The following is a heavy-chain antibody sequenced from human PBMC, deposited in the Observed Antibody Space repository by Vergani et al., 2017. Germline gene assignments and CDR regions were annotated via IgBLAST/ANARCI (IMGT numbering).Heavy chain of an antibody. CDR2: IYTSGST. V-gene: IGHV4-59*10. Sequence: QVQLQQWGAGLLKPSETLSLTCAVYGGSFSSYYWSWIRQPAGKGLEWIGRIYTSGSTNYNPSLKSRVTISVDTSKNQFSLKLSSVTAADTAVYYCASAYSEYDFWSGYLKSSWFDPWGQGTLVTVSS. D-gene: IGHD3-3*01. J-gene: IGHJ5*02. CDR3: ASAYSEYDFWSGYLKSSWFDP. CDR1: GGSFSSYY.